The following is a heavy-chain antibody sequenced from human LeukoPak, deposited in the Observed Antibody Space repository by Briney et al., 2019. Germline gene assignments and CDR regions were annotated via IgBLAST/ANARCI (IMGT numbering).Heavy chain of an antibody. CDR3: ATVVVPAAPLDY. CDR1: GYTLTDLS. D-gene: IGHD2-2*01. Sequence: ASVKVSFKVSGYTLTDLSMHWVRQAPGKGREWMGGCDPEDGETIYAKKFQGRVTMTEDTSTDTAYMELSSLRSEDKAVYYCATVVVPAAPLDYWGQGTLVTVSS. V-gene: IGHV1-24*01. CDR2: CDPEDGET. J-gene: IGHJ4*02.